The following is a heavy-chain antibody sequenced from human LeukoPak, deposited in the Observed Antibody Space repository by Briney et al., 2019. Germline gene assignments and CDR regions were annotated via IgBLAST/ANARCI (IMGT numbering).Heavy chain of an antibody. Sequence: GGSLRLSCAASGFTFSSYGMHWVRQAPGKGLGWVAVISYDGSNKYYADSVKGRFTTSRDNSKNTLYLQMNSLRAEDTAVYYCAKGRERGADYGDFTGAFDIWGQGTMVTVSS. CDR2: ISYDGSNK. CDR3: AKGRERGADYGDFTGAFDI. D-gene: IGHD4-17*01. J-gene: IGHJ3*02. V-gene: IGHV3-30*18. CDR1: GFTFSSYG.